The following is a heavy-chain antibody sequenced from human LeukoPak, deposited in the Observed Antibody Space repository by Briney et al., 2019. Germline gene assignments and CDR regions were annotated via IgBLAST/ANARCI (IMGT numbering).Heavy chain of an antibody. Sequence: ASVKVSCKASGYTFTDYTMHWLRQAPGQRLDWMGWINGGSGNTKYSSEFQGRVTITRDTSASTAYMELSSLRSEDTAVYYCANPRYDSSGYYHVDWGQGTLVTVSS. CDR1: GYTFTDYT. V-gene: IGHV1-3*01. D-gene: IGHD3-22*01. CDR3: ANPRYDSSGYYHVD. J-gene: IGHJ4*02. CDR2: INGGSGNT.